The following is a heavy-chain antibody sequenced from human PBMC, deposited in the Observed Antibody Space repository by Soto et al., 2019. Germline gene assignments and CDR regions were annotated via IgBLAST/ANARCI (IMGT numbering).Heavy chain of an antibody. D-gene: IGHD6-19*01. Sequence: EVQLLESGGGLVQPGGSLRLSCAASGFTFSSYAMNWVRQAPGKGLEWVSVISGSGGSTYYADSVKGRFTISRDNSKNSLYLKMHRLRAEETAVYYCARRSSGWYFDYWGQGTLVTVSS. J-gene: IGHJ4*02. CDR1: GFTFSSYA. V-gene: IGHV3-23*01. CDR2: ISGSGGST. CDR3: ARRSSGWYFDY.